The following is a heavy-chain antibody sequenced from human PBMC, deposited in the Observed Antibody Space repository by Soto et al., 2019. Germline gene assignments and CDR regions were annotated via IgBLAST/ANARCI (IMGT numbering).Heavy chain of an antibody. V-gene: IGHV4-59*12. Sequence: SETLSLTCAVSGGSISPYYWAWIRRPPGKGLEWLGYIYFGGTTTYNPSLKSRLTMSLDTSKNQFSLKLTSVAAADTAVYYCARGLITGSHYSGGWYYFASWGQGTQVTVSS. J-gene: IGHJ4*02. CDR2: IYFGGTT. CDR3: ARGLITGSHYSGGWYYFAS. CDR1: GGSISPYY. D-gene: IGHD6-19*01.